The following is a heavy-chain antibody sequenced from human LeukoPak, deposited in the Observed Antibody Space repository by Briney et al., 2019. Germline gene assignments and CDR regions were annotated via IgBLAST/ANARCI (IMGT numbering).Heavy chain of an antibody. CDR3: AKEVAGNDY. V-gene: IGHV3-23*01. CDR2: ISGSGGST. J-gene: IGHJ4*02. CDR1: GFIFSNYG. Sequence: GGSLRLSCAASGFIFSNYGMNWVRQAPGKGLEWVSAISGSGGSTYYADSVKGRFTIFRDNSKNTLYLQMNSLRAEDTAVYYCAKEVAGNDYWGQGTLVTVSS. D-gene: IGHD6-19*01.